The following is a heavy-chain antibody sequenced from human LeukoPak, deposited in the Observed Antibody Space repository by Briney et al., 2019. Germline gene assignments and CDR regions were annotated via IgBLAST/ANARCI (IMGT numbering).Heavy chain of an antibody. Sequence: GGSLRLSCAAPGFTFSSYSMNWVRQAPGKGLEWVSSISSSSSYIYYADSVKGRFTISRDNAKNSLYLQMNSLRAEDTAVYYCARDTYYYDSSGYYGFDYWGQGTLVTVSS. CDR2: ISSSSSYI. CDR3: ARDTYYYDSSGYYGFDY. CDR1: GFTFSSYS. D-gene: IGHD3-22*01. J-gene: IGHJ4*02. V-gene: IGHV3-21*01.